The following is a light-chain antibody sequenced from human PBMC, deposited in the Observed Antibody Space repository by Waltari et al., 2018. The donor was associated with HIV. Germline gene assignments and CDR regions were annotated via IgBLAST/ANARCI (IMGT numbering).Light chain of an antibody. J-gene: IGLJ3*02. CDR1: SSDLGGYNS. Sequence: QSALTQPPSASGSPGQSVTISCTGTSSDLGGYNSVSWYQQHPGKAPKLMIYEVSKRPSGVPDRFSGSKSGNTASLTVSGLQAEDEADYYCSSYAGSNNWVFGGGTKLTVL. CDR2: EVS. CDR3: SSYAGSNNWV. V-gene: IGLV2-8*01.